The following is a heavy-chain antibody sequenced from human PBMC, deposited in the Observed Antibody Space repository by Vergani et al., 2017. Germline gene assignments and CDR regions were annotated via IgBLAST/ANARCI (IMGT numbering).Heavy chain of an antibody. D-gene: IGHD6-6*01. CDR2: IYDSRNN. CDR3: ARHLRQLARNDVFDI. CDR1: GMSISNNNYY. J-gene: IGHJ3*02. Sequence: QLQLQESGPRLVKPSETLSLTCSLSGMSISNNNYYWGWIRQPPGKGLEWIGTIYDSRNNNYSPSLKSRVSISVDTSKNQFSLNLTSVTAADTAVYYCARHLRQLARNDVFDIWGHGTLVTVSS. V-gene: IGHV4-39*01.